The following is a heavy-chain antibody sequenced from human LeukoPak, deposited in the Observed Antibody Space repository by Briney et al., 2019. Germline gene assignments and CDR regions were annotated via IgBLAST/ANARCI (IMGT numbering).Heavy chain of an antibody. CDR1: GVSFSGYY. J-gene: IGHJ4*02. V-gene: IGHV4-34*01. Sequence: SETLSLTCAVYGVSFSGYYWSWIRQPPGKGLEWIGEINHSGSTNYNPSLKSRVTISVDTSKNQFSLKLSSVTAADTAVYYCARHDYRLSDLDYWGQGTLVTVSS. CDR3: ARHDYRLSDLDY. CDR2: INHSGST. D-gene: IGHD4/OR15-4a*01.